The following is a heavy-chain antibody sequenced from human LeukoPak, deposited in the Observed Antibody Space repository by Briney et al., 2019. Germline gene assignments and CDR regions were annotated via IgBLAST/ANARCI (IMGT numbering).Heavy chain of an antibody. CDR2: ISDRGGST. CDR3: AKRGVVIRVFLVGFHKEAYYFES. CDR1: GITLSNYG. V-gene: IGHV3-23*01. D-gene: IGHD3/OR15-3a*01. J-gene: IGHJ4*02. Sequence: GGSLRLSCAVSGITLSNYGLSWVRQAPGKGLEWVAGISDRGGSTKYADSVKGRFTISRDNPKSTLFLQMNSLRADDTAVYFCAKRGVVIRVFLVGFHKEAYYFESWGQGALVTVSS.